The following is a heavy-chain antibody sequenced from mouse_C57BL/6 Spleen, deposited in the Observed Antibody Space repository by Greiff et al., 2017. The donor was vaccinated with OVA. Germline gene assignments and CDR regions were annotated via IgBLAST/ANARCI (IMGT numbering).Heavy chain of an antibody. V-gene: IGHV7-3*01. CDR1: GFTFTDYY. D-gene: IGHD1-1*01. CDR2: IRNKANGYTT. J-gene: IGHJ4*01. CDR3: ARNYYGSSYVDYYAMDY. Sequence: EVQGVESGGGLVKPGGSLKLSCAASGFTFTDYYMSWVRQPPGKALEWLGFIRNKANGYTTEYSASVKGRFTISRDNSQSILYLQMNALRAEDSATYCCARNYYGSSYVDYYAMDYWGQGTSVTVSS.